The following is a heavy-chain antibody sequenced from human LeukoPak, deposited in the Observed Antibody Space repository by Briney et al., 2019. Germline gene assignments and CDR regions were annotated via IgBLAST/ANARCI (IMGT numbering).Heavy chain of an antibody. CDR1: GGTFSSYA. CDR2: IIPILDIA. J-gene: IGHJ6*02. CDR3: ARDQGVTDPPPYGLDV. D-gene: IGHD3-10*01. Sequence: SVKVSCRASGGTFSSYAISWVRQAPGQGLECMGRIIPILDIATYAQKFQGRVTITADKSTSTAYMELSSLSSEDTAVYYCARDQGVTDPPPYGLDVWGQGTTVTVSS. V-gene: IGHV1-69*04.